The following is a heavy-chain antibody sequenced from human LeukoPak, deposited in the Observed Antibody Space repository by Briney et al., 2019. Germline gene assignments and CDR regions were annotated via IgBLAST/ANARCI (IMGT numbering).Heavy chain of an antibody. J-gene: IGHJ4*02. CDR1: GFTFSSYA. CDR3: TKAGSGYNYGGFV. D-gene: IGHD5-18*01. V-gene: IGHV3-23*01. Sequence: GGSLRLSCAASGFTFSSYAMSWVRQAPGQGLEWVSAISSGGGSTYYADSVKGRFTISRDNSKNTLSLQMNSLRAEDTAVYYCTKAGSGYNYGGFVWGQGTLVTVSS. CDR2: ISSGGGST.